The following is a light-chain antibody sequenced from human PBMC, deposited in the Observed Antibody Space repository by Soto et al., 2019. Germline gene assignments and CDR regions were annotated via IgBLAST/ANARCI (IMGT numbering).Light chain of an antibody. CDR1: SSNIGAGYD. V-gene: IGLV1-40*01. Sequence: QSVLTQPPSVSGAPGQRVTISCTGSSSNIGAGYDVHWYQQLPGTAPKLLIYGHSNRPSGVPYRFSGSKSGTSASLAITGLQAEDEADYYCQSYYSSPSDSGVFGGGTKLTVL. CDR3: QSYYSSPSDSGV. CDR2: GHS. J-gene: IGLJ2*01.